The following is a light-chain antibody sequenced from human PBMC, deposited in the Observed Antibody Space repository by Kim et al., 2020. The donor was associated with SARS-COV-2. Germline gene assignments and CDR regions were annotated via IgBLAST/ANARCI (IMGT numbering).Light chain of an antibody. CDR2: YDS. Sequence: APGRTARVTCEGNNIGSKSVHWYQQKPGQAPVLVMYYDSERPSGIPDRFSGSNSGNTAALTISRVEAGDEADYYCQVWYSSTDHLIFGGGTQLTVL. CDR1: NIGSKS. V-gene: IGLV3-21*04. CDR3: QVWYSSTDHLI. J-gene: IGLJ2*01.